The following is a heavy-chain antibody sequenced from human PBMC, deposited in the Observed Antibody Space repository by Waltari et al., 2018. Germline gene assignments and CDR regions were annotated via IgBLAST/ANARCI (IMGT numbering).Heavy chain of an antibody. J-gene: IGHJ5*02. CDR2: IKQDGSES. CDR3: SVSLNH. CDR1: GFTFSNSR. Sequence: EVKLVESGGILVQPVGSLGVSGAASGFTFSNSRMDWVRQAPGKGLEWVSNIKQDGSESHYVDSVKGRFTISRDNAENLLYLQMNSLRAEDTAVYYCSVSLNHWGQGTLVTVSS. V-gene: IGHV3-7*01.